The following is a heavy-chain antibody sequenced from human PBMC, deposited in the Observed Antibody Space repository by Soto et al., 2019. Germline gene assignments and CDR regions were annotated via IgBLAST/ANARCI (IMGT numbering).Heavy chain of an antibody. CDR2: LSSDGFGA. CDR1: GFSLSPYW. D-gene: IGHD3-16*01. J-gene: IGHJ4*02. Sequence: LRLSCAASGFSLSPYWMHWVRQVPGRGLEWVARLSSDGFGAAYADSVKGRFFISRDIARSTLSLQMNSLRADDTAVYYCARDLGGPDYWGRGTSVTVSS. CDR3: ARDLGGPDY. V-gene: IGHV3-74*03.